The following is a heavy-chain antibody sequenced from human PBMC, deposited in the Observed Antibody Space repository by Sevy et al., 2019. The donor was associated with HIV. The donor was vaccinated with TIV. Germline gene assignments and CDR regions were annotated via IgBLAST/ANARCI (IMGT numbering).Heavy chain of an antibody. D-gene: IGHD3-22*01. CDR3: ARDRRTLNYYASSGYNYYFDY. CDR2: ISSNGGST. CDR1: GFTFSSYA. V-gene: IGHV3-64D*06. Sequence: GGSLRLSCSASGFTFSSYAMHWVRQAPGKGLEYVSAISSNGGSTYYADSVKGRFTISRDNSKNTLYLQMSSLRAEDTAVYYCARDRRTLNYYASSGYNYYFDYWGQGTLVTVSS. J-gene: IGHJ4*02.